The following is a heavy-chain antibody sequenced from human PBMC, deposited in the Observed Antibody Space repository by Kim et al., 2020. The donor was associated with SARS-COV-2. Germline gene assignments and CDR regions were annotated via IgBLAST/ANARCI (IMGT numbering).Heavy chain of an antibody. D-gene: IGHD3-10*01. CDR3: TTDPKDPGILTEDGMDV. J-gene: IGHJ6*02. Sequence: VKGRFTISRDDSKNTLYLQMNSLKTEDTAVYYCTTDPKDPGILTEDGMDVWGQGTTVTVSS. V-gene: IGHV3-15*01.